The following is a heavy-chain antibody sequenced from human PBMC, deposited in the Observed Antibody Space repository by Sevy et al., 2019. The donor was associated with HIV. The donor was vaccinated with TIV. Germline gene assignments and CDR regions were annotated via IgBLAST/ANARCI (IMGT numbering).Heavy chain of an antibody. CDR2: IYYSGST. Sequence: SETLSLTCTVSGGSISSSSYYWGWIRQPPGKGLEWIGRIYYSGSTYYNPSLKSRVTISVDTSKNQFSLKLSPVTAADTAVYYCATTPLRYFSWDDYWGQGTLVTVSS. D-gene: IGHD3-9*01. CDR3: ATTPLRYFSWDDY. V-gene: IGHV4-39*01. CDR1: GGSISSSSYY. J-gene: IGHJ4*02.